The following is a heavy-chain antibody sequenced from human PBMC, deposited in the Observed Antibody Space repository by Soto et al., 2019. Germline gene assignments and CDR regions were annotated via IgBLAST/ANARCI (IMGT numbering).Heavy chain of an antibody. J-gene: IGHJ3*02. CDR3: ARVWGGAFDI. Sequence: QVQLQESGPGLVKPSETLSLTCTVSGGSISSYYWSWIRQPPGKGLEWIGYIYYSGSTNYNPSLKSRVTISVDTSKNQFSLKLISVTGADTDVYYCARVWGGAFDIWGQGTMVTVSS. CDR2: IYYSGST. D-gene: IGHD3-10*01. CDR1: GGSISSYY. V-gene: IGHV4-59*01.